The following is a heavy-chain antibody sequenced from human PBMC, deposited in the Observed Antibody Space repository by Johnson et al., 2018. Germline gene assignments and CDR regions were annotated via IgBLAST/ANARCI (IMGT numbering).Heavy chain of an antibody. CDR3: AKEREGYSYGSGYYYYMDV. J-gene: IGHJ6*03. V-gene: IGHV3-23*01. Sequence: EVQLLESGGGLVQXGGSLRLXCAASGFTFSSYSMSWVRQAPGKGLEWVSAISGSGGSTYYADSVKGRCTISQDNSKNTLYLQMNSLRAEDTAVYYCAKEREGYSYGSGYYYYMDVWGKGTTVTVSS. CDR2: ISGSGGST. CDR1: GFTFSSYS. D-gene: IGHD5-18*01.